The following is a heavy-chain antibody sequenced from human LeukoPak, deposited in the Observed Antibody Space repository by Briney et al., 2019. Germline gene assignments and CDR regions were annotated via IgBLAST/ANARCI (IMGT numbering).Heavy chain of an antibody. CDR1: GGSFSGYY. V-gene: IGHV4-34*01. CDR2: INHSGST. J-gene: IGHJ4*02. CDR3: ARLWSTYCNGGSCPHQPNY. D-gene: IGHD2-15*01. Sequence: SETLSLTCAVYGGSFSGYYWSWIRQPPGKGLEWIGEINHSGSTNYNPSLKSRVTISVDTSKNQFSLKLSSVTAADMAVYYCARLWSTYCNGGSCPHQPNYWGQGTLVTVSS.